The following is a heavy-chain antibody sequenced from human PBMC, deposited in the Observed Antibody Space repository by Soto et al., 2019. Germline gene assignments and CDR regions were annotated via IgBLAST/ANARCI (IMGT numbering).Heavy chain of an antibody. CDR2: ISGSGGST. Sequence: EVQLLESGGGLVQPGGSLRLSCAASGFTFSSYAMSWVRQAPGKGLEWVSAISGSGGSTYYADSVKGRFTISRDNSKNTLYLQMNSLRAEDTAVYYCAKDAPLVLMVYADGGTDYWGQGTLVTVSS. D-gene: IGHD2-8*01. V-gene: IGHV3-23*01. J-gene: IGHJ4*02. CDR3: AKDAPLVLMVYADGGTDY. CDR1: GFTFSSYA.